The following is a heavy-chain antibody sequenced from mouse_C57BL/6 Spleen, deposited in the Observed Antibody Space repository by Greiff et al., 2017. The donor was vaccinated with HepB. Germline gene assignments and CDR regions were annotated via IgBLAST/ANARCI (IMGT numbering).Heavy chain of an antibody. Sequence: DVKLQESGPGLVKPSQSLSLTCSVTGYSITSGYYWNWIRQFPGNKLEWMGYISYDGSNNYNPSLKNRISITRDTSKNQFFLKLNSVTTEDTATYYCARDDGYYLKFDYWGQGTTLTVSS. CDR1: GYSITSGYY. CDR3: ARDDGYYLKFDY. D-gene: IGHD2-3*01. J-gene: IGHJ2*01. V-gene: IGHV3-6*01. CDR2: ISYDGSN.